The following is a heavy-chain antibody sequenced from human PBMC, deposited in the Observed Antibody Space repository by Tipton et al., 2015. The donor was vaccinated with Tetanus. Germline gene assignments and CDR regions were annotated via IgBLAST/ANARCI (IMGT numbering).Heavy chain of an antibody. V-gene: IGHV4-34*01. D-gene: IGHD6-13*01. Sequence: GLVKPSETLSLTCGVFGDYLSDYYWTWVRQPPGKGLEWIGEIHRGGSTNYNPALKSRVSMSVDTAKNRFSLTLTSVTAADMAVYYCARSISAGSVWPYEHWGQGTLVTVSS. CDR3: ARSISAGSVWPYEH. CDR1: GDYLSDYY. J-gene: IGHJ4*02. CDR2: IHRGGST.